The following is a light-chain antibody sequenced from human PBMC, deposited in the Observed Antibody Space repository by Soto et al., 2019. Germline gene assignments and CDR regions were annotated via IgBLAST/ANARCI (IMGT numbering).Light chain of an antibody. J-gene: IGKJ1*01. CDR3: QQYNGYPWT. Sequence: DIQMTQSPSTLSASVGDRVTITCRASQSINSWLAWYQQKPGKAPNLLIYDASSLERGVPSRFSGSGSGTEFTLTISSLQPDDFATYYCQQYNGYPWTFGQGTKVEIK. V-gene: IGKV1-5*01. CDR1: QSINSW. CDR2: DAS.